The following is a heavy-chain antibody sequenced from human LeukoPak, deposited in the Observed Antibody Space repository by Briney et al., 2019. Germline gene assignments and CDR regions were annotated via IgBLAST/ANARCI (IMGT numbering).Heavy chain of an antibody. CDR2: INHSGST. D-gene: IGHD6-13*01. J-gene: IGHJ4*02. CDR3: ASPGYSSSWGYLDY. V-gene: IGHV4-34*01. CDR1: GGSFSGYY. Sequence: PSETLSLTCAVYGGSFSGYYWSWIRQPPGKGLEWIGEINHSGSTNYNPSLKSRVTISVDTSKNQFSLKLSSVTAADTAVYYCASPGYSSSWGYLDYWGQGTLVTVSS.